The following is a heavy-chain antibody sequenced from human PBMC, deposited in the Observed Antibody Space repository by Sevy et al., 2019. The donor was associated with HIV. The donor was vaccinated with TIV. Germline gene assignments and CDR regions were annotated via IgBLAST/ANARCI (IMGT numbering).Heavy chain of an antibody. CDR3: ARGKSGYGYALNY. J-gene: IGHJ4*02. V-gene: IGHV3-66*01. D-gene: IGHD5-18*01. CDR1: GFAISTYW. CDR2: IHSDDTT. Sequence: EGSLRLSCAASGFAISTYWVTWVRQAPGKGLEGVSVIHSDDTTYHADSVKDRFTISRDNFKNTLYLHMSSLRAEDTAVYYCARGKSGYGYALNYWGQGTLVTVSS.